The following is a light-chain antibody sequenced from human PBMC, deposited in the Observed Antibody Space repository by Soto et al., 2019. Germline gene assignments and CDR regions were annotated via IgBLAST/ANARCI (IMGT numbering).Light chain of an antibody. CDR3: SSYSGTNNYV. CDR1: SSDVGGYNF. CDR2: EVT. J-gene: IGLJ1*01. V-gene: IGLV2-8*01. Sequence: QSVLTQPPSASGSPGQSVTISCTGTSSDVGGYNFVSWYQQHPGKAPKLIIYEVTKRPSGVPDRFSGSKSGNTASPTVSGLQAEDEADYYCSSYSGTNNYVFGTGTKVTVL.